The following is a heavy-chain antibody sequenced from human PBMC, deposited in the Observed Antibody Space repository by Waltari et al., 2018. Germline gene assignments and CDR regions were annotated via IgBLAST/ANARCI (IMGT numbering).Heavy chain of an antibody. Sequence: EVQLVESGGGLVQPGGSLRLSCGASGFTFSRYWMSWVRQTPGKGLGGVANINYDGSQKYYVDSVKGRFTISRDNAKNSVYLQMNSLRVEDTAVYYCAKSRGFEYWGQGTLITVSS. CDR2: INYDGSQK. D-gene: IGHD2-2*01. J-gene: IGHJ4*02. CDR1: GFTFSRYW. V-gene: IGHV3-7*01. CDR3: AKSRGFEY.